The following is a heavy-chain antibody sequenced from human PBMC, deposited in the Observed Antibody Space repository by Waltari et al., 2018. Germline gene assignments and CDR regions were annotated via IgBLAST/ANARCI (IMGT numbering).Heavy chain of an antibody. CDR1: GGSFSGYY. CDR3: ARGWVGDGYNPALDY. V-gene: IGHV4-34*01. J-gene: IGHJ4*02. CDR2: INHSGST. Sequence: QVQLQQWGAGLLKPSETLSLTCAVYGGSFSGYYWSWIRQPPGKGLEWIGEINHSGSTNYNPSLKSRDTISVDTSKNQFSLKLSSVTAADTAVYYCARGWVGDGYNPALDYWGQGTLVTVSS. D-gene: IGHD5-12*01.